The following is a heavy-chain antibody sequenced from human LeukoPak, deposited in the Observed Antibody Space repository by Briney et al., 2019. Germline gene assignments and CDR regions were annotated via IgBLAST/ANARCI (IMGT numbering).Heavy chain of an antibody. D-gene: IGHD2-2*01. CDR3: ARDRSRNYSCDY. CDR1: GFTFSSHA. CDR2: ISYDGSIK. Sequence: PGRSLRLSCAAPGFTFSSHAMHWVRQAPGKGLEWGAFISYDGSIKYYADSVKGRFTISRDNSKNTLYLQMSSLRTEDTAVYYCARDRSRNYSCDYWGQGTLVSVSS. V-gene: IGHV3-30-3*01. J-gene: IGHJ4*02.